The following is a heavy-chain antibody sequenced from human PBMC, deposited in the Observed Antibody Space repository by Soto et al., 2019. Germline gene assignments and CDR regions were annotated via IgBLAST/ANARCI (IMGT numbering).Heavy chain of an antibody. CDR2: MNPNSGNT. J-gene: IGHJ4*02. Sequence: ASVKVSCKASGYTFTSYDINWVRQATGQGLEWMGWMNPNSGNTGYAQKFQGRVTMTRNTSISTAYMELSSLRSEDTAVYYCTRVGYYYDSSGYYLSFDYWGQGTLVTVSS. D-gene: IGHD3-22*01. CDR1: GYTFTSYD. V-gene: IGHV1-8*01. CDR3: TRVGYYYDSSGYYLSFDY.